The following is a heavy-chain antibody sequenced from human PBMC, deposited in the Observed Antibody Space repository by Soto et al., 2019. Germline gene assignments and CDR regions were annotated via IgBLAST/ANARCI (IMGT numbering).Heavy chain of an antibody. CDR3: ASLYNYDFWSGYAFDI. V-gene: IGHV1-3*01. CDR2: INAGNGNT. CDR1: GYTFTSYA. Sequence: GASVKVSCKASGYTFTSYAMHWVRQAPGQRLEWMGWINAGNGNTKYSQKFQGRVTITRYTSASTAYMELSSLRSEDTAVYYCASLYNYDFWSGYAFDIWGQGTMVTVSS. D-gene: IGHD3-3*01. J-gene: IGHJ3*02.